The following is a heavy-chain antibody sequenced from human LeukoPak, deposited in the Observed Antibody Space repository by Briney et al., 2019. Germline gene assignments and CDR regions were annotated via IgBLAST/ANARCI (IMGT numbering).Heavy chain of an antibody. CDR3: ARVGRYCSGGSCYGEYYFDY. CDR1: GYTFTRYY. J-gene: IGHJ4*02. CDR2: INPNSGDT. Sequence: ASVKVSCKASGYTFTRYYMHWVRQAPGQGLEWMGWINPNSGDTNYAQKLRGRVTMTRDTSISTAYMELSRLRSDDTAVYYCARVGRYCSGGSCYGEYYFDYWGQGSLVTVSS. V-gene: IGHV1-2*02. D-gene: IGHD2-15*01.